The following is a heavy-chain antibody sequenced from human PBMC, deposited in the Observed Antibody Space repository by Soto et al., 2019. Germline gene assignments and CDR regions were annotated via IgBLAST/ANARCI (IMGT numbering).Heavy chain of an antibody. CDR3: ARGVSMAGRPGFFHH. Sequence: SVKVSCKARGETFRRDVISWVRQAPGQGLEWLGGITPMSGTTDYAQKFQGRVTISADKSTGTAYFELSSLTFDDTGVYYCARGVSMAGRPGFFHHWGQGSLVTVSS. J-gene: IGHJ1*01. CDR2: ITPMSGTT. V-gene: IGHV1-69*06. CDR1: GETFRRDV. D-gene: IGHD6-6*01.